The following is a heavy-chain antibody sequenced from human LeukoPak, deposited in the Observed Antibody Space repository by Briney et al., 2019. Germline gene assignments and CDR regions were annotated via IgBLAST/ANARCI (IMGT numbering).Heavy chain of an antibody. V-gene: IGHV4-59*08. Sequence: SETLSLTCTVSGGSISSYYWSWIPQPPGKGLEWIGYIYYSGSTNYNPSLKSRVTISVDTSKNQFSLKLSSVTAADTAVYYCARQYAYYYYYMDVWGKGTTVIVSS. D-gene: IGHD2-8*01. CDR2: IYYSGST. J-gene: IGHJ6*03. CDR3: ARQYAYYYYYMDV. CDR1: GGSISSYY.